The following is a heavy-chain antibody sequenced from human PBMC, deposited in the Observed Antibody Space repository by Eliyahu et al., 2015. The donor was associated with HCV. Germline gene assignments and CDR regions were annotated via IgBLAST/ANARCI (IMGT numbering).Heavy chain of an antibody. D-gene: IGHD3-3*01. CDR1: GGSFSGYY. Sequence: QVQLQQWGAGLLKPSETLSLTCAVYGGSFSGYYWSWILQPPGKGLEWIGEINHSGSTNYNPSLKSRVTISVDTSKNQFSLKLSSVTAADTAVYYCAGGYDFWSGYYSWYFDLWGRGTLVTVSS. J-gene: IGHJ2*01. V-gene: IGHV4-34*01. CDR3: AGGYDFWSGYYSWYFDL. CDR2: INHSGST.